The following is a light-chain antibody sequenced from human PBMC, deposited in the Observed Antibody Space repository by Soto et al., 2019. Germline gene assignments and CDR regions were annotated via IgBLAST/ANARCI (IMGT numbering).Light chain of an antibody. CDR2: AAS. V-gene: IGKV1-39*01. Sequence: DIQMTQSPSSLSASVGDRVTVTCRASQTISRYLNWYQQNPGKAPKLLIYAASSLQSGVPSRFSGSGSGTDFTLTISSLQPEYFATYYCQQSSDIPYTFGPGTKLEIK. CDR1: QTISRY. J-gene: IGKJ2*01. CDR3: QQSSDIPYT.